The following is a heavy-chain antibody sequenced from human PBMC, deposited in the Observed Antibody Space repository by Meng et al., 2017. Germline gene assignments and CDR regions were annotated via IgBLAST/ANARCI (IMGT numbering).Heavy chain of an antibody. D-gene: IGHD3-10*01. V-gene: IGHV6-1*01. CDR3: ARDRDHYYGSGSYSPFDY. CDR1: GDSVSSNSAA. CDR2: TYYRSKWYN. J-gene: IGHJ4*02. Sequence: SQTLSLTCAISGDSVSSNSAAWNWIRQSPSRGLEWLGRTYYRSKWYNDYAVSVKSRITINPDTSKNQSSLQLNSVTPEDTAVYYCARDRDHYYGSGSYSPFDYWGQGTLVTVSS.